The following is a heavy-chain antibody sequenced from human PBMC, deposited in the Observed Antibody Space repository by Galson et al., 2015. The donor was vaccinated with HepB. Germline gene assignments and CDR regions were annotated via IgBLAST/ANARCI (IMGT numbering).Heavy chain of an antibody. CDR3: ARVRRYYDSSGYYRYYFDY. Sequence: SETLSLTCTVSGGSISSYYWSWIRQPAGKGLEWIGRIYTSGSTNYNPSLKSRVTMSVDTSKNQFSLKLSSVTAADTAVYYCARVRRYYDSSGYYRYYFDYWGQGTLVTVSS. CDR1: GGSISSYY. J-gene: IGHJ4*02. D-gene: IGHD3-22*01. V-gene: IGHV4-4*07. CDR2: IYTSGST.